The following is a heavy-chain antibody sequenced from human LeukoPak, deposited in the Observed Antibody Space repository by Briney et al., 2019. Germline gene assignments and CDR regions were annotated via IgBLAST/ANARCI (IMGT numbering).Heavy chain of an antibody. J-gene: IGHJ4*02. V-gene: IGHV4-59*01. Sequence: KPSETLSLTCTVSGGSISSYYWSWIRQPPGKGLEWIGYIYYSGSTNYNPSLKSRVTISVDTSKSQFSLKLSSVTAADTAVYYCARAGPSLYSSSWYNRFGLFDYWGQGTLVTVSS. CDR1: GGSISSYY. CDR2: IYYSGST. D-gene: IGHD6-13*01. CDR3: ARAGPSLYSSSWYNRFGLFDY.